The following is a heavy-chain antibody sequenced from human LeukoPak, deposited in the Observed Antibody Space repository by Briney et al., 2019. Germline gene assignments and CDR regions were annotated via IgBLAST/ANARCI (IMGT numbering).Heavy chain of an antibody. CDR1: GFTFSSYS. V-gene: IGHV3-53*01. CDR3: ARVLSGRGSLYDYYYYMDV. CDR2: TYSNGRT. D-gene: IGHD3-10*01. Sequence: GGSLRLSCAASGFTFSSYSMSWVRQAPGKGLEWVSVTYSNGRTYYADSVKGRFTISRDISKNTLYLQMNSLRAEDTAVYYCARVLSGRGSLYDYYYYMDVWGKGTTVTISS. J-gene: IGHJ6*03.